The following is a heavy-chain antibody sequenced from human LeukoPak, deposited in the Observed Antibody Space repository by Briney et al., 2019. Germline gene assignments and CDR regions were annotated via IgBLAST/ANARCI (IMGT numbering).Heavy chain of an antibody. D-gene: IGHD1-20*01. CDR3: AGRRYNWNAIDY. CDR1: GFTFSSYS. V-gene: IGHV3-21*04. CDR2: ISSGSSYI. J-gene: IGHJ4*02. Sequence: GGSLRLSCAASGFTFSSYSMNWVRQAPGKGLEWVSCISSGSSYIYYADSMKGRFTISRDNAKNSLYLQMNSLRAEDTAVYYCAGRRYNWNAIDYWGQGTLVTVSS.